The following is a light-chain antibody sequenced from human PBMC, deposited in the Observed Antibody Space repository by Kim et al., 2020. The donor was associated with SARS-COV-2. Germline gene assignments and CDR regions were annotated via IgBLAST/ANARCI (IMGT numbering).Light chain of an antibody. CDR3: QQRSNWPPAWT. J-gene: IGKJ1*01. CDR1: QSVSSY. V-gene: IGKV3-11*01. CDR2: DAS. Sequence: EIVLTQSPATLSLSPGERATLSCRASQSVSSYLAWYQQKPGQARRLLIYDASNRATGIPARFSGSGSGTDFTLTISSLEPEEFAVYYCQQRSNWPPAWTFGQGTKVDIK.